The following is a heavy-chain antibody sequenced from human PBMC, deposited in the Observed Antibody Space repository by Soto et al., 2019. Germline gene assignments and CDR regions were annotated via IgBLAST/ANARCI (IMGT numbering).Heavy chain of an antibody. CDR1: GYNFTNHW. D-gene: IGHD2-2*01. J-gene: IGHJ6*02. CDR2: IFPGDSDT. V-gene: IGHV5-51*01. Sequence: GESLKISCKASGYNFTNHWIVWVRQMPGKGLEWMGVIFPGDSDTRYSPSFQGQVTISADKSISTAYLQWSSLEASDTAMYYCARHQDIVVVPAATGPWYGMDVWGQGTTVTVSS. CDR3: ARHQDIVVVPAATGPWYGMDV.